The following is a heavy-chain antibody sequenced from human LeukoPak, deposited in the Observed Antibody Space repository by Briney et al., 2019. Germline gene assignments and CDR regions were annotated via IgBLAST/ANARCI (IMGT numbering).Heavy chain of an antibody. CDR1: GASIATYF. J-gene: IGHJ5*02. CDR3: ARVCGGDCYPLGFDP. CDR2: IHYTEHS. V-gene: IGHV4-59*01. D-gene: IGHD2-21*02. Sequence: PSETLSLTCTVSGASIATYFWSWIRQPPGKGLEWIAYIHYTEHSNYNPSLKSRVTISVDTSKDKFSLKVRSVTAADTAVYYCARVCGGDCYPLGFDPWGQGTLVTVSS.